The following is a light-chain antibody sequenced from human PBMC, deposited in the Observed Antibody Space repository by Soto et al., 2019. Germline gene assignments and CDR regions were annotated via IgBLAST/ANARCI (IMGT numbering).Light chain of an antibody. Sequence: DIQMTQSPSTLSGSVGDRVIITCRASRTISSWLAWYQQKPGKAPKLLIYKASTLKSGVPSRFSGSGSGTEFTLTISSLPPDDFATYYSQHYNSYSEAFGQGTKVELK. J-gene: IGKJ1*01. CDR3: QHYNSYSEA. CDR1: RTISSW. CDR2: KAS. V-gene: IGKV1-5*03.